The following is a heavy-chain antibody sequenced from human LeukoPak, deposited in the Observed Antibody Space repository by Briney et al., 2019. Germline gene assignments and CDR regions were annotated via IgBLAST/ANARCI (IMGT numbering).Heavy chain of an antibody. CDR2: IYPGDSDT. J-gene: IGHJ5*02. V-gene: IGHV5-51*01. Sequence: GESLQISCKGSGYSFATYWIAWVRQMPGKGLELMGIIYPGDSDTRYSPSFQGQVTISADKSISTAYLQWSSLKASDTAMYYCARRKLHTNWFDPWGQGTLVTVSS. D-gene: IGHD1-26*01. CDR3: ARRKLHTNWFDP. CDR1: GYSFATYW.